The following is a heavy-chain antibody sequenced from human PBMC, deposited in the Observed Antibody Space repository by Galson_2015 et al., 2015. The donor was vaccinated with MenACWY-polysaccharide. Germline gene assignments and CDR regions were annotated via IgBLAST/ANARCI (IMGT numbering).Heavy chain of an antibody. CDR3: AKEGQELDESYFDY. V-gene: IGHV3-30*18. J-gene: IGHJ4*02. Sequence: LRLSCAASGFIFSDYGIHWVRQAPGKGLEWVSFISHDGSNIHYADSVKGRFTISRDTSRKTVYMQMNNLRPEDTAVYYCAKEGQELDESYFDYWGQGTLVTVSS. D-gene: IGHD6-13*01. CDR1: GFIFSDYG. CDR2: ISHDGSNI.